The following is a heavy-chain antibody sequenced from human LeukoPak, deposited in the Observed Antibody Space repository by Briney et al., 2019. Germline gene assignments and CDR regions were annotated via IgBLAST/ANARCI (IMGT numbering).Heavy chain of an antibody. CDR2: ISGSGGST. CDR1: GFTFSSYA. Sequence: GGSLRLSCAASGFTFSSYAMSWVRQAPGKGLEWVSAISGSGGSTYYADSVKGRFSISRDNSKNTLYLQMNSLRAEDTAVYYCAKGSYDSSGYYYFDYWGQGTLVTVSS. D-gene: IGHD3-22*01. J-gene: IGHJ4*02. V-gene: IGHV3-23*01. CDR3: AKGSYDSSGYYYFDY.